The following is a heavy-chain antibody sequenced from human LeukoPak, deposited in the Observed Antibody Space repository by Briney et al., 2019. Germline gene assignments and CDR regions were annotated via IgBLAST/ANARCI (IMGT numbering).Heavy chain of an antibody. Sequence: GASVKVSCKASGYTFTSYGISWVRQAPGQGLEWMGWISAYNGNTNYAQKLQGRVTMTTGTSTSTAYMELRSLRSDDTAVYYCARAPTYYYDSSGYPIDYWGQGTLVTVSS. V-gene: IGHV1-18*01. J-gene: IGHJ4*02. CDR3: ARAPTYYYDSSGYPIDY. CDR1: GYTFTSYG. CDR2: ISAYNGNT. D-gene: IGHD3-22*01.